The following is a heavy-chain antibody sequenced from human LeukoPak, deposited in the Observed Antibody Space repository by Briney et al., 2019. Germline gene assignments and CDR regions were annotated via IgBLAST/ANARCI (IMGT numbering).Heavy chain of an antibody. CDR2: IYPGDSDT. CDR1: GYSFTSYW. V-gene: IGHV5-51*01. J-gene: IGHJ4*02. D-gene: IGHD3-16*02. Sequence: GESLKISCKGSGYSFTSYWIGWVRQMPGKGLEWMGIIYPGDSDTRYSPSFQGQVTISADKSISTAYLQWSSLKASDTAMYYCARLPRSVWGSYRGQFDYWGQGTLVTVSS. CDR3: ARLPRSVWGSYRGQFDY.